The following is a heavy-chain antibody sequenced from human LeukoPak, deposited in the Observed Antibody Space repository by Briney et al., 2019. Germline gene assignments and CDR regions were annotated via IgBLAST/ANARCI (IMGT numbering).Heavy chain of an antibody. J-gene: IGHJ4*02. CDR1: GASVNDYY. CDR2: MYGSGST. Sequence: PSETLSLNCTVSGASVNDYYWNWIRQPAGGGLEWIGRMYGSGSTNYNPSLKSRVTMSVDTSKSQFSLKLNSVTAADTAVYYCARGMRLFDYWGQGTLLTVSS. V-gene: IGHV4-4*07. CDR3: ARGMRLFDY.